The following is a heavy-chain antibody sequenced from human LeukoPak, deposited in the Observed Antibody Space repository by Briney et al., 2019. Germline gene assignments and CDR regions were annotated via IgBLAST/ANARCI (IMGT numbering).Heavy chain of an antibody. D-gene: IGHD2-2*01. CDR1: GGTFSSYA. CDR2: IIPIFGTA. J-gene: IGHJ6*03. V-gene: IGHV1-69*05. CDR3: ARASIVVVPAAIYYGDYYYYMDV. Sequence: SVKVSCKASGGTFSSYAISWVRQAPGQGLEWMGGIIPIFGTANYAQKFQGRVTITTDESTSTAYMELSSLRSEDTAVYYCARASIVVVPAAIYYGDYYYYMDVWGKGTTVTVSS.